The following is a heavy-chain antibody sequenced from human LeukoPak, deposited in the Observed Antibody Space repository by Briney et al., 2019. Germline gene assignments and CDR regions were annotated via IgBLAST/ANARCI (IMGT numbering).Heavy chain of an antibody. J-gene: IGHJ3*01. CDR2: IWYDGSNK. CDR1: GFTFSSYG. Sequence: PGGSLRLSCAASGFTFSSYGMHWVRQAPGKGLEWVAVIWYDGSNKYYADSVKGRFTISRDNSKNTLYLQMNSLRAEDTVVYYCANYMTTVTTSAFDVWGQGTMVTVSS. V-gene: IGHV3-33*06. D-gene: IGHD4-17*01. CDR3: ANYMTTVTTSAFDV.